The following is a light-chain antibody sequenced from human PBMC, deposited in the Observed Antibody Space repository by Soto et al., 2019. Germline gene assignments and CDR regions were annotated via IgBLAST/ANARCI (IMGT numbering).Light chain of an antibody. V-gene: IGKV1-6*01. J-gene: IGKJ1*01. Sequence: AIQMTQSPSSLSASVGDRVTITCRASQGIRNDLGWYQQKPGKAPKLLIHAASRLESGVPPRFSGSGSGTDFSLTICSLQPEDIATYFCLQDHAYPRTFGQGTIVEVK. CDR2: AAS. CDR1: QGIRND. CDR3: LQDHAYPRT.